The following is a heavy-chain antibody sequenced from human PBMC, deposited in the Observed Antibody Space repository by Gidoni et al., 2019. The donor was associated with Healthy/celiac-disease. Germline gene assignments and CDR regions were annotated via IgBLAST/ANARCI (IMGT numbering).Heavy chain of an antibody. V-gene: IGHV1-69*06. J-gene: IGHJ4*02. Sequence: QAQVAQSGAEVTKPGASVKGSCKASGGPCSSYAISWVRQSPGQGLEWMGGIIPIFGTANYAQKFQGRVTISADKSTSTAYMELSSLRSEDTAVYYCARHDSSSSYDSSGYYRYWGQGTLVTVSS. D-gene: IGHD3-22*01. CDR1: GGPCSSYA. CDR2: IIPIFGTA. CDR3: ARHDSSSSYDSSGYYRY.